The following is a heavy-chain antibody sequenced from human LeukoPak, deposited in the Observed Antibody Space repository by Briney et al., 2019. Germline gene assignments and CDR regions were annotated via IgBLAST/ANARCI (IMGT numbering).Heavy chain of an antibody. D-gene: IGHD3-3*01. CDR2: IYTSGST. Sequence: SETLFLTCTVSGGSISSYYWSWIRQPAGKGLEWIGRIYTSGSTNYNPSLKSRVTMSVDTSKNQFSLKLSSVTAADTAVYYCARDSQDYDFWSGPGYYGMDVWGQGTTVTVSS. CDR3: ARDSQDYDFWSGPGYYGMDV. J-gene: IGHJ6*02. V-gene: IGHV4-4*07. CDR1: GGSISSYY.